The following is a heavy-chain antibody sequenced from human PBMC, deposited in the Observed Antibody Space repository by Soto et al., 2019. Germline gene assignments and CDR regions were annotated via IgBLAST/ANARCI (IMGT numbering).Heavy chain of an antibody. CDR2: MNPNSGNT. V-gene: IGHV1-8*01. CDR1: GYTFTSYD. CDR3: ARVSGRRVWSGYCNPPHYYYYMDV. D-gene: IGHD3-3*01. Sequence: ASVKVSCKASGYTFTSYDINWVRQATGQGLEWMGWMNPNSGNTGYAQKFQGRVTMTRNTSISTAYMELSSLRSEDTAVYYCARVSGRRVWSGYCNPPHYYYYMDVWGKGTTVTVSS. J-gene: IGHJ6*03.